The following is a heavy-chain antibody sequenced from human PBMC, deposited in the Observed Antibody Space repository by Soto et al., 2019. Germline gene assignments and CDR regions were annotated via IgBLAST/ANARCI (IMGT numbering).Heavy chain of an antibody. Sequence: QVQLVESGGGVVQPGRSLSLSCAASGFTFSHHGMHWVRQAPGKGLEWVAVISYDGSNKYYADSVKGRFTISRDNSKNTRYLQMNSLRAEDTAVYYCAKDPRNGSTAAVAYYFDYWGQGTLVTVSS. CDR1: GFTFSHHG. CDR3: AKDPRNGSTAAVAYYFDY. D-gene: IGHD2-2*01. J-gene: IGHJ4*02. V-gene: IGHV3-30*18. CDR2: ISYDGSNK.